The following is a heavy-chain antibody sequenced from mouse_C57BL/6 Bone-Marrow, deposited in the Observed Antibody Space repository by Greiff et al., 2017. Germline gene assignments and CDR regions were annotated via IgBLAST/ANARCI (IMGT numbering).Heavy chain of an antibody. V-gene: IGHV1-5*01. J-gene: IGHJ4*01. CDR3: TRRGIYYYGSSYHYAMDY. D-gene: IGHD1-1*01. CDR1: GYTFTSYW. Sequence: VQLQQSGTVLARPGASVKMSCKTSGYTFTSYWMHWVKQRPGQGLEWIGAIYPGNSDTSYNQKFKGKAKLTAVTSASTAYMELSSLTNEDSAVYYWTRRGIYYYGSSYHYAMDYWGQGTSVTVSS. CDR2: IYPGNSDT.